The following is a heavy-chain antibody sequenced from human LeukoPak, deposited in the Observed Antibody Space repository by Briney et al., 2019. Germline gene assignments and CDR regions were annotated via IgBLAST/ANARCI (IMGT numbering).Heavy chain of an antibody. CDR2: IYSSGSN. J-gene: IGHJ5*02. V-gene: IGHV4-31*03. Sequence: SQTLSLTCTVSGGSISSGGYYWSWIRQHPGKGLEWIGYIYSSGSNYYNPSLKSRVTISVDTSKNQFSLRLYSVTAADTAVYYCARRGQENTMITANNWFDPWGQGTLVTVSS. D-gene: IGHD3-16*01. CDR1: GGSISSGGYY. CDR3: ARRGQENTMITANNWFDP.